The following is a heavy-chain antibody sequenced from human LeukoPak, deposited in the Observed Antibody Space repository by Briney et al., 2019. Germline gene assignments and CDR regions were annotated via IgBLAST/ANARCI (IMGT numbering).Heavy chain of an antibody. J-gene: IGHJ4*02. CDR2: ISSSSSYI. CDR1: GFTFSSYS. Sequence: PGGSLRLSCAASGFTFSSYSMNWVRQAPGKGLEWVSSISSSSSYIYYADSVKGRFTISRDNAKNSLYLQMNSLRAEDTAVYYCARSHRRGYDSSGYSDYWGQGTLVTVSS. D-gene: IGHD3-22*01. V-gene: IGHV3-21*01. CDR3: ARSHRRGYDSSGYSDY.